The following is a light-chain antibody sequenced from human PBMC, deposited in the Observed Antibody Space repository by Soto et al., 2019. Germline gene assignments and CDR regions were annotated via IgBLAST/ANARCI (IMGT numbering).Light chain of an antibody. Sequence: EIVLTQSPGTLSLSPGERATLSCRASQSLSSNYLAWYQQRPGQALRLLIYGASSRATGIPGRFSGSGSGTDFTLTISRLEPEDFAVYYCQQYGSSVRTFGQGTKLEIK. CDR2: GAS. V-gene: IGKV3-20*01. CDR1: QSLSSNY. J-gene: IGKJ2*01. CDR3: QQYGSSVRT.